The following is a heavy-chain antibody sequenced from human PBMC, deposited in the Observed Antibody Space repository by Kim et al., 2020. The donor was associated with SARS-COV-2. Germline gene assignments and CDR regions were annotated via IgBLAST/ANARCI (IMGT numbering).Heavy chain of an antibody. Sequence: GGSLRLSCAASGFTFSSYGMHWVRQAPGKGLEWVAVISYDGSNKYYADSVKGRFTISRDNSKNTLYLQMNSLRAEDTAVYYCAKTPGYYDFWSGYYPDPYYYYYMDVWGKGTTVTVSS. J-gene: IGHJ6*03. V-gene: IGHV3-30*18. CDR3: AKTPGYYDFWSGYYPDPYYYYYMDV. CDR2: ISYDGSNK. D-gene: IGHD3-3*01. CDR1: GFTFSSYG.